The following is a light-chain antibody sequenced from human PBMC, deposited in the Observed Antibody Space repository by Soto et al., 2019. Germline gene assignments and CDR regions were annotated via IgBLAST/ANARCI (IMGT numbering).Light chain of an antibody. CDR3: RQVYALPLKT. CDR1: QSFISLY. Sequence: GTLSVSHVERATLSCRSSQSFISLYLAWYQQNPCQAPRLLIYGASSRANGIPDRFSGSGGCANVSITISIFLPAEVGIRYCRQVYALPLKTF. V-gene: IGKV3-20*01. J-gene: IGKJ1*01. CDR2: GAS.